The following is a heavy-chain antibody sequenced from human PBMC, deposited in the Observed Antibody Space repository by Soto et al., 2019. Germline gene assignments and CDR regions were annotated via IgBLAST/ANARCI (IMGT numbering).Heavy chain of an antibody. CDR2: IIPILGIA. J-gene: IGHJ5*02. Sequence: QVQLVQSGAEVKKPGSSVKVSCKASGGTFSSYTISWVRQAPGQGLEWMGRIIPILGIANYAQKFQGRVTITADKSTSTAYMELSSLRSEDTAVYYCASVTTRVFTWFDPWGQGTLVTVSS. CDR3: ASVTTRVFTWFDP. D-gene: IGHD4-17*01. CDR1: GGTFSSYT. V-gene: IGHV1-69*02.